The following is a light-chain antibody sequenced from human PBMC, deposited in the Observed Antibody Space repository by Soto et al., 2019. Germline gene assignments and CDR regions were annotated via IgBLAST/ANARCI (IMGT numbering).Light chain of an antibody. J-gene: IGKJ1*01. CDR3: QQYNSFPWT. CDR1: HSISSY. CDR2: KAS. V-gene: IGKV1-5*03. Sequence: DVQIAHAPSTLSASLVDRVTVTCPASHSISSYLTWYQQKPGKAPKLLIYKASNLESGVPSRFSGSGSGTEFTLTISSLQPDDFAAYYCQQYNSFPWTFGQGTKVDIK.